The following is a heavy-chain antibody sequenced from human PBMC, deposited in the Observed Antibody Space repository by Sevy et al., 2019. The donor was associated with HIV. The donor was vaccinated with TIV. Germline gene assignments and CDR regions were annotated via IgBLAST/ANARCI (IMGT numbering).Heavy chain of an antibody. CDR1: DFTFNNAW. CDR3: TTVDYDSSGYSFDY. D-gene: IGHD3-22*01. Sequence: GGSLRLSCAASDFTFNNAWMNWVRQAPGKGLEWVGRIKSKTDGGTTDYAAPVKGRFSISRDDSKNTLSLQMNSLKTEDTAVYYCTTVDYDSSGYSFDYWGRGTLVTVSS. V-gene: IGHV3-15*07. CDR2: IKSKTDGGTT. J-gene: IGHJ4*02.